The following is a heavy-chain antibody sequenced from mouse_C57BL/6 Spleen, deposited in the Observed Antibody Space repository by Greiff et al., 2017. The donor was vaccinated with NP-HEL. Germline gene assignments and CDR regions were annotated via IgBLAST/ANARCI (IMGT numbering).Heavy chain of an antibody. Sequence: VQLKQSGPELVKPGASVKISCKASGYSFTDYNMNWVKQSNGKSLEWIGVINPNYGTTSYNQKFKGKATLTVDQSSSTAYMQLNSLTSEDSAVYYCANSLYYGNYVGYAMDYWGQGTSVTVSS. J-gene: IGHJ4*01. CDR3: ANSLYYGNYVGYAMDY. D-gene: IGHD2-1*01. V-gene: IGHV1-39*01. CDR1: GYSFTDYN. CDR2: INPNYGTT.